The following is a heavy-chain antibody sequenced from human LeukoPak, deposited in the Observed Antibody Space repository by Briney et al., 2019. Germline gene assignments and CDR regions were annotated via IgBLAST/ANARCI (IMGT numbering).Heavy chain of an antibody. V-gene: IGHV3-15*01. D-gene: IGHD3-3*01. CDR3: TSRFLEWLLYGAFDI. CDR1: GFTFSNAW. J-gene: IGHJ3*02. CDR2: IKSKTDGGTT. Sequence: GGSLRLSCAASGFTFSNAWMSWVRQAPGKGLEWVGRIKSKTDGGTTDYAAHVKGRFTISRDDSKNTLYLQMNSLKTEDTAVYYCTSRFLEWLLYGAFDIWGQGTMVTVSS.